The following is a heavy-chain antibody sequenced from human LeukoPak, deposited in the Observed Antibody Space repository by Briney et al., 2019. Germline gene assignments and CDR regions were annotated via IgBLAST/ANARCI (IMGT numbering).Heavy chain of an antibody. Sequence: GASVKVSCKASGYTFTGYYMHWVRQAPGQGLEWMGWINPNSGGTNYAQKFQGRVTMTRDTSISTAYMELSRLRSDDTAVYYCARDTDRFLEWLSFDYWGQGTLVTVSS. CDR2: INPNSGGT. V-gene: IGHV1-2*02. D-gene: IGHD3-3*01. J-gene: IGHJ4*02. CDR1: GYTFTGYY. CDR3: ARDTDRFLEWLSFDY.